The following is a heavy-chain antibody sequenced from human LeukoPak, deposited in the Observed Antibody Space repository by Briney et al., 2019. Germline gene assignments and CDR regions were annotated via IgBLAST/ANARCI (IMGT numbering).Heavy chain of an antibody. V-gene: IGHV1-18*01. CDR1: GYTFTSYG. Sequence: ASVKVSCKASGYTFTSYGISWVRQAPGQGLEWMGWISAYNGNTNYAQKLQGRVTMTTDTSTSTAYMELRSLRSDDTAVYYCARDRSHNWNYVGGDYWGQGTLVTVSS. J-gene: IGHJ4*02. D-gene: IGHD1-7*01. CDR2: ISAYNGNT. CDR3: ARDRSHNWNYVGGDY.